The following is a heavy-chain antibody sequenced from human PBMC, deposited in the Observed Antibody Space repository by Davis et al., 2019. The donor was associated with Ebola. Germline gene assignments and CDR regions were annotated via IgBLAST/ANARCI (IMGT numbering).Heavy chain of an antibody. CDR3: VIAPRVFREIDY. CDR2: FIPLFGTA. D-gene: IGHD3-10*01. CDR1: GYTFTNYG. J-gene: IGHJ4*02. Sequence: SVKVSCKASGYTFTNYGITWVRQAPGQGLEWMGDFIPLFGTADYAQRFQGRVIFTADESRSTANMQLSSLRSDDTAMYYCVIAPRVFREIDYWGQGTLVFVSS. V-gene: IGHV1-69*13.